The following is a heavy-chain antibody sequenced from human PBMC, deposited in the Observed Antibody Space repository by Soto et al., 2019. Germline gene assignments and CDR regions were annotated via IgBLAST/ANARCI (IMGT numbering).Heavy chain of an antibody. D-gene: IGHD3-22*01. CDR1: GGSISSYY. Sequence: ASETLSLTCTVSGGSISSYYWSWIRQPPGKGLEWIGYIYYSGSTNYNPPLKSRVTISVDTSKNQFSLKLSSVTAADTAVYYCARGYYYDSSGYYPAFDYWGQGTLVTVSS. V-gene: IGHV4-59*01. CDR3: ARGYYYDSSGYYPAFDY. CDR2: IYYSGST. J-gene: IGHJ4*02.